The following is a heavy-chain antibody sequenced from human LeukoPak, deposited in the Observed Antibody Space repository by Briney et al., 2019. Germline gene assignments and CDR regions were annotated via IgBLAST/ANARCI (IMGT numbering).Heavy chain of an antibody. Sequence: GGSLRLSCAASGFTFSNYAMSWVREAPGRALEWVSVIGGSGDSTYYADSVKGRFTLSRDNSKNTLYLQMNSLRAEDTAVYYCATGILTGYSGYSDHWGQGTLVSVSS. D-gene: IGHD3-9*01. CDR1: GFTFSNYA. CDR2: IGGSGDST. J-gene: IGHJ4*02. CDR3: ATGILTGYSGYSDH. V-gene: IGHV3-23*01.